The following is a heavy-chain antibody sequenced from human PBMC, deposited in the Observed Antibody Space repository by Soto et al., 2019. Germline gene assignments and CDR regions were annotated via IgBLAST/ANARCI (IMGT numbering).Heavy chain of an antibody. CDR2: IKQDGSEK. D-gene: IGHD3-10*01. Sequence: GGSLRLSCAASGFTFSSYWMSWVRQAPGKGLEWVANIKQDGSEKYYVDSVKGRFTISRDNAKNSLYLQMNSLRAEDTAVYYCVRGGHGSGSYLGSSWGQGILVTVSS. CDR1: GFTFSSYW. J-gene: IGHJ5*02. V-gene: IGHV3-7*01. CDR3: VRGGHGSGSYLGSS.